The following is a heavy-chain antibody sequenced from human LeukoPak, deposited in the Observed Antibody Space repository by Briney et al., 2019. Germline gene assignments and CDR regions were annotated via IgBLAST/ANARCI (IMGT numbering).Heavy chain of an antibody. V-gene: IGHV1-2*02. D-gene: IGHD4-11*01. CDR1: GYTFTGYY. CDR3: ARGGRFEYSNYVRY. J-gene: IGHJ4*02. Sequence: ASVKVSCKASGYTFTGYYMHWVRQAPGQGLEWMGWINPNSGGTNYAQKLQGRVTMTTDTSTSTAYMELRSLRSDDTAVYYCARGGRFEYSNYVRYWGQGTLVTVSS. CDR2: INPNSGGT.